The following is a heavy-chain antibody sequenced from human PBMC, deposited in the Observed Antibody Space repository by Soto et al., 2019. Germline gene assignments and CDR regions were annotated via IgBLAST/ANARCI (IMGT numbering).Heavy chain of an antibody. CDR1: GGSFSGYY. Sequence: QVQLQQWGAGLLKPSETLSLTCAVYGGSFSGYYWSWIRQPPGKGLEWIGEINHSGSTNYNPSLKIRVTISVDTSKNQFSLKLSSVTAADTAVYYCASIYDSHAPDAFDMWGQGPMVTVSS. CDR3: ASIYDSHAPDAFDM. J-gene: IGHJ3*02. D-gene: IGHD3-22*01. CDR2: INHSGST. V-gene: IGHV4-34*01.